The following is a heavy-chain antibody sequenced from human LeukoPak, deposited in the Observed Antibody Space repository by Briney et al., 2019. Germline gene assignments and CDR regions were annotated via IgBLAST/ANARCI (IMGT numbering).Heavy chain of an antibody. V-gene: IGHV4-34*01. D-gene: IGHD6-13*01. Sequence: SETLSLTCAVYGGSFSGYYWSWIRQPPGKGLEWIGEINHSGSTNYNPSLKSRVTISVDTSKNQFSLKLSSVTAADTAVYYCARGAAPPNYYCMDVWGQGTTVTVSS. CDR3: ARGAAPPNYYCMDV. J-gene: IGHJ6*02. CDR2: INHSGST. CDR1: GGSFSGYY.